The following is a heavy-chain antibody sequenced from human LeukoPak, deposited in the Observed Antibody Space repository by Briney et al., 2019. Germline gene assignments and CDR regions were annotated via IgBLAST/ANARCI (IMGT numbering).Heavy chain of an antibody. Sequence: PSETLSLTCAVSGGSISSSNWWSWVRQPPGKGLEWIGEIYHSGSTNYNPSLKSRVTISVDTSKNQFSLKLSSVTAADTAVYYCARDKKSIQGGYYFDYWGQGTLVTVSS. CDR1: GGSISSSNW. CDR3: ARDKKSIQGGYYFDY. CDR2: IYHSGST. J-gene: IGHJ4*02. D-gene: IGHD5-18*01. V-gene: IGHV4-4*02.